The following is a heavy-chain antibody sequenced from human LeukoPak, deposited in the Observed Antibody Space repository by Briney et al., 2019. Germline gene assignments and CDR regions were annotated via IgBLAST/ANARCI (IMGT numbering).Heavy chain of an antibody. Sequence: GSLRLSCAASGFTFGSYAMSWVRQAPGKGLEWVSFISPNTDRTSKADSVEGRFTISRDNPRNTLYLQMNSLRDDDTAVYYCASKDGYYDGSGYWVQWGQGTLVTVSS. D-gene: IGHD3-22*01. CDR3: ASKDGYYDGSGYWVQ. J-gene: IGHJ4*02. CDR1: GFTFGSYA. V-gene: IGHV3-23*01. CDR2: ISPNTDRT.